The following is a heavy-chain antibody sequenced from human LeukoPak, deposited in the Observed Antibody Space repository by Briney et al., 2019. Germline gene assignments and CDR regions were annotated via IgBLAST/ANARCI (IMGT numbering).Heavy chain of an antibody. CDR2: INPNSGGT. D-gene: IGHD6-13*01. CDR1: GYTFTGYY. V-gene: IGHV1-2*06. Sequence: GASVKVPCKASGYTFTGYYMHWVRQAPGQGLEWMGRINPNSGGTNYAQKFQGRVTMTRDTSISTAYMELSRLRSDDTAVYYCARGGSSWPYYYYYMDVWGKGTTVTVSS. J-gene: IGHJ6*03. CDR3: ARGGSSWPYYYYYMDV.